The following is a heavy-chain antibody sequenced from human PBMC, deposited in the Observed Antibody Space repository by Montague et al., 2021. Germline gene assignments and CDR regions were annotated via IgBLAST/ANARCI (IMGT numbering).Heavy chain of an antibody. CDR1: GGSISSSSYY. CDR3: ASSSRVRWLQSYFDY. Sequence: SETLSLTCTVSGGSISSSSYYWGWIRQPPGKGLEWIGSIYYSGSTYYNPSLKSRVTISVDTSKNQFSLKLSSVTAADTAVCYCASSSRVRWLQSYFDYWGQGTLVTVSS. J-gene: IGHJ4*02. CDR2: IYYSGST. D-gene: IGHD5-24*01. V-gene: IGHV4-39*01.